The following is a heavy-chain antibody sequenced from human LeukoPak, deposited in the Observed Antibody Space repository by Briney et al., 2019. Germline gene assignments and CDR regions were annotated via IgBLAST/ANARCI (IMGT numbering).Heavy chain of an antibody. D-gene: IGHD3-22*01. V-gene: IGHV4-61*01. CDR1: GGSVSSGSYY. J-gene: IGHJ3*02. Sequence: SETLSLTCTVSGGSVSSGSYYWSWIRQPPGKGLEWIGYIYYSGTTSYNPSLKSRVTMSKDTSKNQFSLKLSSVTAADTAVYYCARMYYYESSGTYAFDIWGQGTMVSVSS. CDR3: ARMYYYESSGTYAFDI. CDR2: IYYSGTT.